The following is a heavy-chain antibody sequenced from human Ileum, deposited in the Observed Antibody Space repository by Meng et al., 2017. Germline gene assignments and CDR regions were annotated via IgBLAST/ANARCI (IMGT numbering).Heavy chain of an antibody. CDR3: VREQYESRGH. J-gene: IGHJ4*02. CDR1: GFTVSSNY. V-gene: IGHV3-53*01. CDR2: IYSGGST. D-gene: IGHD3-22*01. Sequence: EVELVESGGGLITPGGSLRFSCAASGFTVSSNYMGWVRQPPGKGLEWVSVIYSGGSTYYADSVKGRFTISRDNSRNTLYLQMNSLRADDTAVYYCVREQYESRGHWGQGTLVTVSS.